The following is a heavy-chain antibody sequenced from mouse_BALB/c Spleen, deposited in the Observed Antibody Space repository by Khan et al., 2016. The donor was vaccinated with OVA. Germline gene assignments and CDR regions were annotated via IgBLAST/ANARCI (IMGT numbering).Heavy chain of an antibody. J-gene: IGHJ1*01. CDR1: GYTFTNYG. Sequence: QIQLVQSGPELKKPGETVKISCKASGYTFTNYGMNWVKQAPGKGLKWMGWINTYTGEPTYADDFKGRFAFSLETSATTAYLQINNLKNEDAASDFCASGGYWYFDVWGAGTMVTVSA. D-gene: IGHD1-1*02. V-gene: IGHV9-3-1*01. CDR3: ASGGYWYFDV. CDR2: INTYTGEP.